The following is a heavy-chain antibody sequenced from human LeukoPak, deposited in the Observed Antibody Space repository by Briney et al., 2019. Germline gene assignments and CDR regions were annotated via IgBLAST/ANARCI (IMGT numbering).Heavy chain of an antibody. CDR1: GFTFSSYW. J-gene: IGHJ4*02. CDR2: INPDGSSA. CDR3: ATPGIRDQYDFDR. Sequence: GGSLRLSCAASGFTFSSYWMHWVRQVPGKGLVWVSRINPDGSSATYADSVKGRFTISRDNVKNTVYLQMNSLRAEDTAVYYCATPGIRDQYDFDRWGQGTLVIVSS. V-gene: IGHV3-74*03. D-gene: IGHD6-13*01.